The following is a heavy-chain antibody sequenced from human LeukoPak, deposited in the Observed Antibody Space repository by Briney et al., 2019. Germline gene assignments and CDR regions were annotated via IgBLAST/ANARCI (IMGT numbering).Heavy chain of an antibody. V-gene: IGHV1-46*01. Sequence: GASVKVSCKASGYTVTNYYMHWVRQAPGQWLEWMGIVNPSSISASYAQKFQGRVTMTRDTSTSTVSMELSSLRSDDTAVYYCASVYQHGMDVWGQGTTVTVSS. CDR2: VNPSSISA. CDR1: GYTVTNYY. CDR3: ASVYQHGMDV. D-gene: IGHD2-2*01. J-gene: IGHJ6*02.